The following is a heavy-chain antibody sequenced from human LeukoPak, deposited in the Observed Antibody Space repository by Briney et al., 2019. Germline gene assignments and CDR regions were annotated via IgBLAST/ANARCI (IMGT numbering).Heavy chain of an antibody. Sequence: ASVKVSCKASGYTFTSYYMHWVRQAPGQGLEWMGIINPSGGSTNYAQKFQGRVTMTRDTSTSTVYMELSSLRSEDTAVYYCARNYYDSSGYYYSAFDIWGQGTMVTVSS. CDR1: GYTFTSYY. J-gene: IGHJ3*02. CDR3: ARNYYDSSGYYYSAFDI. CDR2: INPSGGST. D-gene: IGHD3-22*01. V-gene: IGHV1-46*01.